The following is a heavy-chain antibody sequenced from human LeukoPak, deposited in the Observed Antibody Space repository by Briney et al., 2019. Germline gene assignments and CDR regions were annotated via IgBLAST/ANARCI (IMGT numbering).Heavy chain of an antibody. CDR1: GFTFDDYA. Sequence: GGSLRLSCAASGFTFDDYAMHWVRQAPGKGLEWVSGISWNSGSIGYADSVKGRFTISRDNSKNTLYLQMNSLRAEDTAVYYCAKGVGNYYGSGIPFDYWGQGTLVTVSS. J-gene: IGHJ4*02. CDR3: AKGVGNYYGSGIPFDY. CDR2: ISWNSGSI. D-gene: IGHD3-10*01. V-gene: IGHV3-9*01.